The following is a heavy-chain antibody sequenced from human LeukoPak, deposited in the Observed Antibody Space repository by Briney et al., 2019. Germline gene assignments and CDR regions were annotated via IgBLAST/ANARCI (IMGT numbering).Heavy chain of an antibody. CDR1: GFTVTTYA. CDR3: AKAWIAAAGTGYYYYGMDV. J-gene: IGHJ6*02. CDR2: ISYDGSNK. Sequence: GRSLRLSCAASGFTVTTYAMHWVRQAPGKGLEWVAVISYDGSNKYYADSVKGRFTISRDNAKNSLYLQMNSLRAEDTALYYCAKAWIAAAGTGYYYYGMDVWGQGTTVTVSS. V-gene: IGHV3-30-3*01. D-gene: IGHD6-13*01.